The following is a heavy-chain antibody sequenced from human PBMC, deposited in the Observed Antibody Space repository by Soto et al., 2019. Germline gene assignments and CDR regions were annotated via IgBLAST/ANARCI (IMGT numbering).Heavy chain of an antibody. CDR3: ARAYYYDSSGYLNWFDP. V-gene: IGHV3-48*01. Sequence: PGGSLRLSCAASGFTFSSYAMNWVRQAPGKGPEWVSVINYSSSIIYYADSVKGRFTISRDNAKNSLYLQMNSLRAEDTAVYYCARAYYYDSSGYLNWFDPWGQGTLVTVSS. CDR2: INYSSSII. CDR1: GFTFSSYA. J-gene: IGHJ5*02. D-gene: IGHD3-22*01.